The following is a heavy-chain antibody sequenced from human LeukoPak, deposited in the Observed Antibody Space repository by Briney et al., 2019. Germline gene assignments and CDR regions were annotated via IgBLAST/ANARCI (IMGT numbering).Heavy chain of an antibody. D-gene: IGHD3-10*01. CDR3: ARHFYGSGTYYHFDY. V-gene: IGHV1-18*01. Sequence: ASVKVSCKASGYSFPSYGISWVRRAPGQGPEWMGWISPYNDNTNYAQKLQGRATLTTDTSTSTAYMELRSLRSDDTAVYYCARHFYGSGTYYHFDYWGQGTLVTVSS. J-gene: IGHJ4*02. CDR2: ISPYNDNT. CDR1: GYSFPSYG.